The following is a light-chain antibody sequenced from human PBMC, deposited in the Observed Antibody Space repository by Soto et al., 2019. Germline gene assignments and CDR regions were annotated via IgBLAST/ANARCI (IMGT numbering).Light chain of an antibody. V-gene: IGKV3-15*01. CDR2: GAS. CDR3: QQYHNWPPQYT. Sequence: EIVMTQSPASLSVSPGDGATLSCRASQSVASNVAWYQQKPGQGPRLLIHGASTRAVGVPARFSGSGSGTDVTLPISSLQSEDFAVYYCQQYHNWPPQYTFGQGTKLQIK. J-gene: IGKJ2*01. CDR1: QSVASN.